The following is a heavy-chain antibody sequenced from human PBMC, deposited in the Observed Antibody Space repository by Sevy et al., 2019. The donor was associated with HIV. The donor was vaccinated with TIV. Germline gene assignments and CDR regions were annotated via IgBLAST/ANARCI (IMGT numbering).Heavy chain of an antibody. CDR2: ISYDGSNK. V-gene: IGHV3-30-3*01. Sequence: GGSLRLSCAASGFTFSSYAMHWVRQAPGKGLEWVAVISYDGSNKYYADSVKGRFTISRDNSKNTLYLQMNSLRAEDTDVYYCARAPNYYDSSGSKYFQHWGQGTLVTVSS. CDR3: ARAPNYYDSSGSKYFQH. J-gene: IGHJ1*01. CDR1: GFTFSSYA. D-gene: IGHD3-22*01.